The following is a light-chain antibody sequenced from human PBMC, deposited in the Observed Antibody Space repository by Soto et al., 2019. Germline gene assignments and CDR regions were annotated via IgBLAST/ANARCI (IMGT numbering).Light chain of an antibody. V-gene: IGKV3-20*01. Sequence: EIVLTQSPGTLSLSPGERATLSCRASQSVSRNYLAWYQQKPGQAPRLLIYGASSRATGIPDRFSGSGSGTDFNLTISRLEPEDFVVYYCQQYGSSPPLTFGGGTKVEIK. CDR1: QSVSRNY. CDR2: GAS. J-gene: IGKJ4*01. CDR3: QQYGSSPPLT.